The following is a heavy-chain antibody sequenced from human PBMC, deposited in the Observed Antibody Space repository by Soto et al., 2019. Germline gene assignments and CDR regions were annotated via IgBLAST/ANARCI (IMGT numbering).Heavy chain of an antibody. CDR3: AKGISGSRYSSLDF. D-gene: IGHD2-15*01. Sequence: GGSLRLSCAASGFTFSNYAMTWVRQAPGKGLEWVSVITGESDGLHYAESVMGRLTISRDNSKNTLFLQMNSLRAEDTALYYCAKGISGSRYSSLDFWGRGTQVTVSS. V-gene: IGHV3-23*01. J-gene: IGHJ4*02. CDR1: GFTFSNYA. CDR2: ITGESDGL.